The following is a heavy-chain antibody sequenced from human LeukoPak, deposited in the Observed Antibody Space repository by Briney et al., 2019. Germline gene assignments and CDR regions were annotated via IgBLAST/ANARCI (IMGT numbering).Heavy chain of an antibody. CDR1: GGSISSRSYY. J-gene: IGHJ3*02. D-gene: IGHD3-3*01. CDR2: IYHSGTT. V-gene: IGHV4-39*01. Sequence: SETLSLTCSVSGGSISSRSYYWGWIRQPPGKGLEWIGSIYHSGTTYYNPSLKSRVTTAVDTSKNQSSLNLCSVTAADTAVCYCASHQYYDLPGGAFDIWGLGTMVTVSS. CDR3: ASHQYYDLPGGAFDI.